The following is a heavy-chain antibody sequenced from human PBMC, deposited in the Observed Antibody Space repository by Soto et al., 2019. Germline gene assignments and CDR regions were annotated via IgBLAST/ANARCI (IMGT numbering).Heavy chain of an antibody. CDR2: VNPILSMS. Sequence: SVKVCGKASGDTFSFYTIKWVRQAPGLGLEWMGRVNPILSMSNYAQKFQGRVTMTADKSTSTAYMELRSLRSEDTAFYYCATSYGSGYRAFDYWGQGALVTVSS. D-gene: IGHD3-10*01. J-gene: IGHJ4*02. CDR1: GDTFSFYT. CDR3: ATSYGSGYRAFDY. V-gene: IGHV1-69*02.